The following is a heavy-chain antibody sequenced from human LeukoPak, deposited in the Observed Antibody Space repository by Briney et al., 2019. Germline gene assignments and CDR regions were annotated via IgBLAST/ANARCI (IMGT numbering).Heavy chain of an antibody. J-gene: IGHJ4*02. Sequence: PSETLSLTCTVSGGSITSYYLSWIRQPPGKGLEWIGYMLYSQSTRYNPALKSRVTMSMGTSKNQVSLKLRSVTAADTAVYYCATRYDSTWYQFWGRGTLVTVSS. CDR1: GGSITSYY. V-gene: IGHV4-59*08. CDR3: ATRYDSTWYQF. CDR2: MLYSQST. D-gene: IGHD6-13*01.